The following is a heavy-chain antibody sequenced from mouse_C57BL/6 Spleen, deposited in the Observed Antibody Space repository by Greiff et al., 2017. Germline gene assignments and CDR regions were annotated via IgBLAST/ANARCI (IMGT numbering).Heavy chain of an antibody. Sequence: VKLQESGPELVKPGASVKISCKASGYAFSSSWMNWVKQRPGQGLEWIGRIYPGAGDTPYNGKFKGKAILTADKSSSTAYVQLSSLTSEDYAVYFYERRGPHYCAMDYWGQGTSVTVSS. V-gene: IGHV1-82*01. J-gene: IGHJ4*01. CDR1: GYAFSSSW. CDR2: IYPGAGDT. CDR3: ERRGPHYCAMDY.